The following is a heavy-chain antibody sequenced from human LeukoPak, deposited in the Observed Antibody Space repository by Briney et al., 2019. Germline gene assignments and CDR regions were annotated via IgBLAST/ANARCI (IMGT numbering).Heavy chain of an antibody. CDR1: GGTFSSYA. CDR2: IIPIFGTA. D-gene: IGHD5-18*01. Sequence: GASVKVSCKASGGTFSSYAISWVRQAPGQGLEWMGGIIPIFGTANYAQKFQGRVTITADESTSTAYMELSSLRAEDTAVYYCARAVSSDTAMVTHFDYWGQGTLVTVSS. J-gene: IGHJ4*02. V-gene: IGHV1-69*13. CDR3: ARAVSSDTAMVTHFDY.